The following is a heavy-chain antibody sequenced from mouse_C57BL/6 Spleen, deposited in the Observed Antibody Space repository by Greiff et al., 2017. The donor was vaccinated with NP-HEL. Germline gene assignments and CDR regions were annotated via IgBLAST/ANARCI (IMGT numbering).Heavy chain of an antibody. Sequence: QVQLQQPGAELVMPGASVKLSCKASGYTFTSYWMHWVKQRPGQGLEWIGEIDPSDSYTNYNQKFKGKSTLTVDKSSSTAYMQLSSLTSEDSAVYYCARSGSYYGSRPFGYWGQGTTLTVSS. J-gene: IGHJ2*01. CDR3: ARSGSYYGSRPFGY. D-gene: IGHD1-1*01. CDR1: GYTFTSYW. V-gene: IGHV1-69*01. CDR2: IDPSDSYT.